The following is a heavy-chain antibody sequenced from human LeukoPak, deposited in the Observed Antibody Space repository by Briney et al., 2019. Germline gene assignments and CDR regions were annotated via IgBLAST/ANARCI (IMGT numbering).Heavy chain of an antibody. J-gene: IGHJ5*02. Sequence: PSETLSLTCAVYGGSFSGYYWSWIRQPPGKGLTWIGEINHSGSTNYNPSLKSRVTISVDTSKNQFSLKLSSVTAADTAIYYCARGQQLGSYNWFDPWGLGTLVTVSS. CDR1: GGSFSGYY. V-gene: IGHV4-34*01. D-gene: IGHD1-1*01. CDR2: INHSGST. CDR3: ARGQQLGSYNWFDP.